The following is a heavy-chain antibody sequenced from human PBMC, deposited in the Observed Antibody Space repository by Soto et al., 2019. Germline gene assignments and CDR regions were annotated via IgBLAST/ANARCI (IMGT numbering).Heavy chain of an antibody. CDR1: GGSFSDYY. Sequence: QVQLQQWGAGLLKPSETLSLTCAVSGGSFSDYYWSWIRQPPGKGMEGIGEISHIGSSNYNPSLKSRVTLSLDTSRNQFSLKLRSVSAADTAVYYCGREVSIFGVLSLIGSWGQGTLVTVSS. CDR2: ISHIGSS. J-gene: IGHJ5*02. D-gene: IGHD3-3*01. V-gene: IGHV4-34*02. CDR3: GREVSIFGVLSLIGS.